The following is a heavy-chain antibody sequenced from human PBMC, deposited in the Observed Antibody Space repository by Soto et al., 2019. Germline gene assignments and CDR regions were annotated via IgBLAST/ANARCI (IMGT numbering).Heavy chain of an antibody. V-gene: IGHV4-59*08. D-gene: IGHD2-2*01. Sequence: SETLSLTCTVSGGSISSYYWSWIRQPPGKGLEWIGYIYYSGSTNYNPSLKSRVTISVDTSKNQFSLKLSSVTAADTAVYYCARHGVVPAAMVYYYYYMDVWGKGTTVTVSS. CDR2: IYYSGST. J-gene: IGHJ6*03. CDR1: GGSISSYY. CDR3: ARHGVVPAAMVYYYYYMDV.